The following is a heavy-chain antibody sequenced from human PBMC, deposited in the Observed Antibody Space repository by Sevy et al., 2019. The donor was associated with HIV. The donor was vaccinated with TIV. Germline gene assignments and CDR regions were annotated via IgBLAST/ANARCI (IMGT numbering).Heavy chain of an antibody. V-gene: IGHV1-18*01. CDR3: AREGYYYRSGTYRPPNYYGMDV. D-gene: IGHD3-10*01. Sequence: ASVKVSCKASGYTFSSYGISWVRQAPGQGLEWMGWISDYNGYINYAHTFQGRVTMSTETSTRTAYMELRSLRSDDTAVYFCAREGYYYRSGTYRPPNYYGMDVWGQGTAVTVSS. J-gene: IGHJ6*02. CDR1: GYTFSSYG. CDR2: ISDYNGYI.